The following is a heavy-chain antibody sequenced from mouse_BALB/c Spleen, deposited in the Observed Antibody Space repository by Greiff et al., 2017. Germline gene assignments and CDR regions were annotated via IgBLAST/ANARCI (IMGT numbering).Heavy chain of an antibody. D-gene: IGHD1-1*01. Sequence: EVQLVESGGGLVKPGGSLKLSCAASGFAFSSYDMSWVRQTPEKRLEWVAYISSGGGSTYYPDTVKGRFTISRDNAKNTLYLQMSSLKSEDTAMYYCARQRDYGSSYLWYFDVWGAGTTVTVSS. CDR3: ARQRDYGSSYLWYFDV. J-gene: IGHJ1*01. CDR1: GFAFSSYD. V-gene: IGHV5-12-1*01. CDR2: ISSGGGST.